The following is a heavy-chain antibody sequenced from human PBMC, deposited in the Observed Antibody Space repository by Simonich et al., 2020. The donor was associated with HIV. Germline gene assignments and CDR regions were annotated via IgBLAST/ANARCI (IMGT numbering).Heavy chain of an antibody. CDR1: GFTFSSYS. D-gene: IGHD2-2*01. V-gene: IGHV3-21*01. CDR3: ARDGRKGSSTSCSDY. J-gene: IGHJ4*02. CDR2: ISSSSSYI. Sequence: EVQLVESGGGLVTPGGSLRLSCAASGFTFSSYSMNWVRQAPGKGLGWVSSISSSSSYIYYADTVKGRFTISRDNAKNSLYRQMNRLRAEDTAVYYCARDGRKGSSTSCSDYWGQGTLVTVSS.